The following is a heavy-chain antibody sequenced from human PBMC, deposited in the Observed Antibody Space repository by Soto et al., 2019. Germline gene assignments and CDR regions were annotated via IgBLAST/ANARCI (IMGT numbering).Heavy chain of an antibody. CDR1: GYSFTSYW. V-gene: IGHV5-10-1*01. CDR2: IDPSDSYT. Sequence: PGESLKISCKGSGYSFTSYWISWVRQMPGKGLEWMGRIDPSDSYTNYSPSFQGHVTISADKSISTAYLQWSSLKASDNAMYYCAREYYDSSGYSIFDIWGQGTMVTVSS. CDR3: AREYYDSSGYSIFDI. D-gene: IGHD3-22*01. J-gene: IGHJ3*02.